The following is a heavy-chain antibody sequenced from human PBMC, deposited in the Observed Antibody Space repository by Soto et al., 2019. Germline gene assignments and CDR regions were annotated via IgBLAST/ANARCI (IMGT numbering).Heavy chain of an antibody. J-gene: IGHJ4*02. Sequence: KFSLEASGGTFSSYAISWLRQAPGQGLEWMGGIIPIFGTANYAQKFQGRVTITADKSTSTAYMELSSLRSEDTAVYYCARGSVNPYYFDYWGQGTLVTVSS. CDR1: GGTFSSYA. V-gene: IGHV1-69*06. CDR2: IIPIFGTA. CDR3: ARGSVNPYYFDY.